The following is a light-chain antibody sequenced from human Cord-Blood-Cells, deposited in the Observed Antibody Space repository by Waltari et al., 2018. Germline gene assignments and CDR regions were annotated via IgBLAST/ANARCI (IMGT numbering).Light chain of an antibody. J-gene: IGLJ2*01. CDR2: EGS. V-gene: IGLV2-23*03. CDR1: SRAVGSYNL. Sequence: QSALTQPASVSGSPGQSLTIPCTGTSRAVGSYNLVSWSQQHPGKAPKLMIYEGSKRPSGVSNRFSGSKSGNTASLTISGLQAEDEADYYCCSYAGSSTFDVVFGGGTKLTVL. CDR3: CSYAGSSTFDVV.